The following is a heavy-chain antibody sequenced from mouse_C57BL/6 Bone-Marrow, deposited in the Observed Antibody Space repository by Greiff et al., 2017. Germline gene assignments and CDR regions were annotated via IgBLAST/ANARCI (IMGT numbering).Heavy chain of an antibody. J-gene: IGHJ2*01. Sequence: VQLQQSGPELVKPGASVKMSCKASGYTFTDYNLPWVKQSPGQSLAWIGYINPNNGGTSYNQQVKGKATLTVNTSSSTAYMGRRSLTSEESAVYYCARRDYWGQGTTLTVSS. CDR2: INPNNGGT. V-gene: IGHV1-22*01. CDR1: GYTFTDYN. CDR3: ARRDY.